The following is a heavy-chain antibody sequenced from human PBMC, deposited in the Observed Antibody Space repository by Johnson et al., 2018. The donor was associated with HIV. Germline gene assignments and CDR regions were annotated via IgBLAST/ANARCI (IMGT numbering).Heavy chain of an antibody. CDR1: GFTFSSYA. J-gene: IGHJ3*02. Sequence: QMLLVESGGGVVRPGGSLRLSCAASGFTFSSYAMHWVRQAPGKGLDWVAVISYDGSNKYYADSGKGRFTISRDNSKNTLYLQLNNLRAEDTAVYYCARGAFLKVYVSDDAFDIWGQGTMVTASS. CDR3: ARGAFLKVYVSDDAFDI. CDR2: ISYDGSNK. D-gene: IGHD2-8*01. V-gene: IGHV3-30-3*01.